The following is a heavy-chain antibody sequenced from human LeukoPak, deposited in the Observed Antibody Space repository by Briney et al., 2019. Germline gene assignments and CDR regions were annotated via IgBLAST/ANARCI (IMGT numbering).Heavy chain of an antibody. D-gene: IGHD6-13*01. V-gene: IGHV3-9*01. CDR3: AKGIAAAVTYWFDP. J-gene: IGHJ5*02. CDR2: VSWNSGSI. Sequence: GRSLRLSCAASGFTFDDYAMHWVRQAPGKGLEWVSGVSWNSGSIGYADSVKGRFTISRDNAKNSLYLQMNSLRAEDTALYYCAKGIAAAVTYWFDPWGQGTLVTVSS. CDR1: GFTFDDYA.